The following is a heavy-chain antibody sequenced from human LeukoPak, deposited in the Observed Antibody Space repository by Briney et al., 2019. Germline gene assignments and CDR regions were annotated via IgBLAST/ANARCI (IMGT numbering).Heavy chain of an antibody. Sequence: GGSLRLSCAASGFTFSSYWMHWVRQAPGKGLVWVSRINSDGSSTIYAESVKGRFTISRDNAKNTLYLQMNSLRAEDTAVYYCARPRRYCSSTSCYRNDAFDIWGQGTMVTVAS. CDR3: ARPRRYCSSTSCYRNDAFDI. CDR2: INSDGSST. D-gene: IGHD2-2*02. CDR1: GFTFSSYW. J-gene: IGHJ3*02. V-gene: IGHV3-74*01.